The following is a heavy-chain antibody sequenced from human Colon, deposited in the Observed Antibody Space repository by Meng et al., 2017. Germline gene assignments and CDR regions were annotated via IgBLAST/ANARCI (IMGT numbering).Heavy chain of an antibody. V-gene: IGHV4-61*01. J-gene: IGHJ4*02. Sequence: QVPSQESGPGLVTPAETLSLTCTVSVGSVSSGTYYWRSIRQPPGTGLEWIGCIYYSGTTNSHPSLKSRVTISVDTSKNQFSLKLSSVTPADTAVYFCARDRVPGKYWGQGTLVTASS. D-gene: IGHD1-14*01. CDR3: ARDRVPGKY. CDR1: VGSVSSGTYY. CDR2: IYYSGTT.